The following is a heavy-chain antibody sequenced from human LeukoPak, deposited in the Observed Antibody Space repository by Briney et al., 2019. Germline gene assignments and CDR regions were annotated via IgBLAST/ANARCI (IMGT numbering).Heavy chain of an antibody. V-gene: IGHV3-73*01. CDR2: IRRNYET. CDR1: GFTLSGSH. D-gene: IGHD2-2*01. CDR3: ARQTNSCHDY. J-gene: IGHJ4*02. Sequence: GGSLRLSCTASGFTLSGSHMHWVRQAPGKVLEWVGHIRRNYETAYGASVKGRFTISRDDSKNMAYLHMNSLRSEDTAFYFCARQTNSCHDYWGQGTLVTVAS.